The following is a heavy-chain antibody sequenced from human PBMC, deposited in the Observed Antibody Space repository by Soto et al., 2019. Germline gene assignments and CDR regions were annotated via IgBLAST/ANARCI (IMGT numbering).Heavy chain of an antibody. Sequence: ASVKVSCKTSGFTFSTSAVQWVRQARGQRLEWIGWIVVGSGKTNYAQKFQDRVAITRDTSTGTSYLEMTGLTSADTAAYYCAADTLQKAVWG. CDR2: IVVGSGKT. V-gene: IGHV1-58*01. CDR1: GFTFSTSA. CDR3: AADTLQKAV. D-gene: IGHD3-10*01. J-gene: IGHJ3*01.